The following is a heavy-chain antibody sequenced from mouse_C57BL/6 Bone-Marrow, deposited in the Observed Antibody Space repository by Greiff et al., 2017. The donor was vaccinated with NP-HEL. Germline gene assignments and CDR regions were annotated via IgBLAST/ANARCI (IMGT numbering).Heavy chain of an antibody. V-gene: IGHV1-76*01. J-gene: IGHJ3*01. CDR3: ATYYGNYGFAY. CDR2: IYPGSGNT. CDR1: GYTFTDYY. Sequence: QVQLQQSGAELVRPGASVKLSCKASGYTFTDYYINWVKQRPGQGLEWIARIYPGSGNTYYNEKFKGKATLTAEKSSSTAYMQLSSLTSEDSAVYFCATYYGNYGFAYWGQGTLVTVSA. D-gene: IGHD2-10*01.